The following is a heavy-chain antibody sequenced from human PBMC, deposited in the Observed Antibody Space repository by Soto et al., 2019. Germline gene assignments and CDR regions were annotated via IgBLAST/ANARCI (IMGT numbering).Heavy chain of an antibody. J-gene: IGHJ6*02. D-gene: IGHD1-26*01. CDR3: ARGRIAGAATDFYYYGMDV. CDR1: GGTFSAYV. Sequence: QVQLVQSGAEVKKPGSSVKGSCKASGGTFSAYVISWVRQAPGQGLEWMGGIIPVFATTNYAQKFQGRVTITADESTRTGYMELNSLRSEDTAVYYCARGRIAGAATDFYYYGMDVWGQGTSVTVSS. V-gene: IGHV1-69*12. CDR2: IIPVFATT.